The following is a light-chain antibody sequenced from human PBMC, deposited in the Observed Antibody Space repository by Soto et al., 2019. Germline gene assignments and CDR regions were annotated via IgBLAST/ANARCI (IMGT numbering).Light chain of an antibody. CDR2: DAS. CDR3: QQYNEWPLT. CDR1: QSVRSN. J-gene: IGKJ4*01. V-gene: IGKV3-15*01. Sequence: EIVLTQSPGTLFLSPGERATLSCRARQSVRSNLAWYQQIPGQAPRLLIYDASTGATGIPARFSGSGSGTEFTLTISSLQSEDFAVYYCQQYNEWPLTFGGGTKVDIK.